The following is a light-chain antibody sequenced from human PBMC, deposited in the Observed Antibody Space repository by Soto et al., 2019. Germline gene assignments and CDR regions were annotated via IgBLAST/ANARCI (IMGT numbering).Light chain of an antibody. J-gene: IGKJ4*01. Sequence: DVEMTHSPCCVCACVGDRFTRTCLASQVISSWLAWYQQKPGKAPKLLIYAASSLQSGVPSRFSGSGSGTDFTLTISSLQPEDFAIYYCQQANSFPLTFGGGTKVDIK. V-gene: IGKV1-12*01. CDR2: AAS. CDR1: QVISSW. CDR3: QQANSFPLT.